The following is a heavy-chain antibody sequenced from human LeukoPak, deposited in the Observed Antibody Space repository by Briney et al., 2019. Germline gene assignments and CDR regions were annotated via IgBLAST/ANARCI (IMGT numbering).Heavy chain of an antibody. CDR2: ISSSGSTI. D-gene: IGHD1-1*01. CDR1: GFTFSSYE. J-gene: IGHJ3*02. V-gene: IGHV3-48*03. Sequence: GGSLRLSCAASGFTFSSYEMNWVRQAPGKGLEWVSYISSSGSTIYYADSVKGRFTISRDNAKNSLYLKMSSLRAEDTAVYYCARDWNPHDAFDIWGQGTMVTVSS. CDR3: ARDWNPHDAFDI.